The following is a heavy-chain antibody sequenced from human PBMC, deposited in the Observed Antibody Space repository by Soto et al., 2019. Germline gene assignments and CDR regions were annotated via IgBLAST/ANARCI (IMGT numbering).Heavy chain of an antibody. CDR3: ARDLWENYDSSGYYQSNPYYFDY. CDR2: IWYVGSNK. J-gene: IGHJ4*02. V-gene: IGHV3-33*01. D-gene: IGHD3-22*01. Sequence: QVQLVESGGGVVQPGRSLRLSCAASGFSFRSYGMHWVRQAPGKGLECVAVIWYVGSNKYYADSVKGRFTISRDNSKNTLYLQMNSLSAEDTAVYYCARDLWENYDSSGYYQSNPYYFDYWGQGTLVTVSS. CDR1: GFSFRSYG.